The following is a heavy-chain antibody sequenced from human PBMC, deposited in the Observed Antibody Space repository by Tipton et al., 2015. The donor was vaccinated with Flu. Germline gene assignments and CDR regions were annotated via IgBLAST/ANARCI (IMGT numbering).Heavy chain of an antibody. CDR3: AKVIPEYMAGLDY. CDR1: GFTFSRYA. V-gene: IGHV3-23*01. J-gene: IGHJ4*02. Sequence: GSLRLSCAASGFTFSRYAMSWVRQAPGKGLEWVSAVSSGGGTRYFADSVKGRFTISRDNIKNTLFLQMNSLRAEDTAVYYCAKVIPEYMAGLDYWGQGTLVTVSS. D-gene: IGHD6-19*01. CDR2: VSSGGGTR.